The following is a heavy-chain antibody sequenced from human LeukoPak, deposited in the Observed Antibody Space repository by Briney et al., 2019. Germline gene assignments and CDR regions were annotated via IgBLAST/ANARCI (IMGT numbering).Heavy chain of an antibody. CDR3: ARVGCSGGSCYPDY. Sequence: SETLSLTCTVSGASISTSYWYWIRQPPGKGLEWIGYIHYSGDINYNPSLKSRVTMSAYTSKNQLSLKLSSVNAADTAVYYCARVGCSGGSCYPDYWGQGTLVTVSS. CDR2: IHYSGDI. D-gene: IGHD2-15*01. J-gene: IGHJ4*02. V-gene: IGHV4-59*01. CDR1: GASISTSY.